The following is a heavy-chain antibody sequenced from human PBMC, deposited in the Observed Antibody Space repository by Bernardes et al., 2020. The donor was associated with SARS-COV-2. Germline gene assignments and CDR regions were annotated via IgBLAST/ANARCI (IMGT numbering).Heavy chain of an antibody. V-gene: IGHV3-15*01. CDR3: TSTLYYDSSGER. CDR1: GFTFSGVW. CDR2: IKSKRDGGSA. J-gene: IGHJ4*02. Sequence: GGSLRLSCAASGFTFSGVWMSWVRQAPGKGLEWLGRIKSKRDGGSADYAAPVEGRFTISRDDSNNTLYLQMSSLKTEDTAVYYCTSTLYYDSSGERWGQGTLVTVSS. D-gene: IGHD3-22*01.